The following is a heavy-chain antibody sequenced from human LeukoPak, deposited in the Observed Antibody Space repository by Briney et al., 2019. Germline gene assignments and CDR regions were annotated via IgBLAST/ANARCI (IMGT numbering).Heavy chain of an antibody. CDR1: GFTFSTYA. CDR3: AKSPRYYGSGSYYTVDY. J-gene: IGHJ4*02. Sequence: GGSLRLSCAASGFTFSTYAMTWVRQAPGKGLEWVSTISSNGGSTYYADSVKGRFTISKDSSKNTLYLQMSSLGAEDTAVYYCAKSPRYYGSGSYYTVDYWGQGTLVTVSS. D-gene: IGHD3-10*01. CDR2: ISSNGGST. V-gene: IGHV3-23*01.